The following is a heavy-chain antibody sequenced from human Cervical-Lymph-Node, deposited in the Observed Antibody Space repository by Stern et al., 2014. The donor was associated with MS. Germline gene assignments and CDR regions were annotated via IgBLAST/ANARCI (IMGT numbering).Heavy chain of an antibody. V-gene: IGHV4-4*02. CDR1: GGSVSSTNW. J-gene: IGHJ2*01. CDR2: IYHSGAS. Sequence: QLQLQESGPGLVKPSGTLSLTCAVSGGSVSSTNWWSWVRQSPGKGLEWIGNIYHSGASNYRPSLRSRVSIPLANSKNHLSLHLTSVTAADTAVYYCARERQQYCNSEGCSYWYFDLWGRGTLVTVSS. CDR3: ARERQQYCNSEGCSYWYFDL. D-gene: IGHD2/OR15-2a*01.